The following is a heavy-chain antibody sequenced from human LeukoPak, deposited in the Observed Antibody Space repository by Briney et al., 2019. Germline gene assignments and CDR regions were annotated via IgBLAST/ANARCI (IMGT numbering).Heavy chain of an antibody. V-gene: IGHV4-59*01. CDR2: IYYSGST. D-gene: IGHD2-8*02. Sequence: SETLSLTCTVSGGSISSYYWSWIRQPPGKGLEWIGYIYYSGSTNYNPSLKSRVTISVDTSKNQFSLKLSSVTAADTAVYYCARTLGTGGPIFDYWGQGTLVTVSS. J-gene: IGHJ4*02. CDR3: ARTLGTGGPIFDY. CDR1: GGSISSYY.